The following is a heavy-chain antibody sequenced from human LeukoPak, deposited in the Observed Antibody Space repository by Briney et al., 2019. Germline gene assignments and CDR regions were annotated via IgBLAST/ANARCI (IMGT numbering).Heavy chain of an antibody. CDR3: CLSSGYDYYAFDI. CDR1: GYTLTSYA. V-gene: IGHV1-3*03. D-gene: IGHD5-12*01. Sequence: ASVKVSCKASGYTLTSYAMHWVRQGPGQRLEWMGWINAGNGNTKYSQEFQGRVTINRDTSASTAYMELSSLRSEDMAVYDCCLSSGYDYYAFDIWGQGTMVTVSS. CDR2: INAGNGNT. J-gene: IGHJ3*02.